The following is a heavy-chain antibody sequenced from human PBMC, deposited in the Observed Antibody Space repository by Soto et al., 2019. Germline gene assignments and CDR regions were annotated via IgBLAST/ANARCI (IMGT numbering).Heavy chain of an antibody. J-gene: IGHJ6*02. CDR1: GGSISSGGYY. CDR3: ARDPTHSNYYYYGMDV. CDR2: IYYSGST. V-gene: IGHV4-31*03. Sequence: QVQLQESGPGLVKPSQTLSLTCTVSGGSISSGGYYWSWIRQHPGKGLEWIGYIYYSGSTYYNPSLKSRVTISVDTSKNQFSLELSSVTAADTAVYYCARDPTHSNYYYYGMDVWGQGTTVTVSS. D-gene: IGHD4-4*01.